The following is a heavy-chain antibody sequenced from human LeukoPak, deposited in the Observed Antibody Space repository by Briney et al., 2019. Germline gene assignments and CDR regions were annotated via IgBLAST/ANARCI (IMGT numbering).Heavy chain of an antibody. Sequence: PSETLSLTCGDYGGSFSGYYWSWIRQPPGKGLEWIGEINHSGSTNYNPSLKSRVTISVDTSKNQFSLKLSSVTAADTAVYYCARTYGYNWAHFDYWGQGTLVTVSS. V-gene: IGHV4-34*01. CDR1: GGSFSGYY. D-gene: IGHD5-24*01. CDR3: ARTYGYNWAHFDY. CDR2: INHSGST. J-gene: IGHJ4*02.